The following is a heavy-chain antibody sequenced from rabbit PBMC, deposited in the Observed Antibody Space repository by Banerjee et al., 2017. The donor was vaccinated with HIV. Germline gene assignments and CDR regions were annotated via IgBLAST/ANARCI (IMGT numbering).Heavy chain of an antibody. J-gene: IGHJ4*01. V-gene: IGHV1S40*01. Sequence: QSLEEPGGHLVKPGASLTPTCTASGLSFSTDHYMCWVRQAPGKGLEWIACIDGGNSDSTYYASWAKGRFTVSKTSSTTVTLQMTSLTAADTATYFCARDETDSGWYFNLWGPGTLVTVS. CDR1: GLSFSTDHY. CDR2: IDGGNSDST. CDR3: ARDETDSGWYFNL. D-gene: IGHD1-1*01.